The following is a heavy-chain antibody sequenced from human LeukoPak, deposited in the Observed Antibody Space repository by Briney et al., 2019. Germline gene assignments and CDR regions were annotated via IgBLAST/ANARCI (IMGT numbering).Heavy chain of an antibody. J-gene: IGHJ6*03. Sequence: PGGSLRVSCAASRFAFSSYWMSWVRQAPGKGLEWVAYIKQDGSGRYYVDSVKGRFTISRDNAKNSLYLQMSSLRAEDTAVYYCARDRYYDILTGYFFMDVWGKGTTVTISS. CDR1: RFAFSSYW. D-gene: IGHD3-9*01. CDR3: ARDRYYDILTGYFFMDV. CDR2: IKQDGSGR. V-gene: IGHV3-7*01.